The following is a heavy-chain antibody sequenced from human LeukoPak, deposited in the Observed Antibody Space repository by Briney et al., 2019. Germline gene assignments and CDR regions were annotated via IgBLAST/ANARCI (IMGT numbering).Heavy chain of an antibody. CDR1: EFSVGSNY. CDR2: IYSGGST. V-gene: IGHV3-53*01. CDR3: AKDRVLDYYDISEMDY. D-gene: IGHD3-22*01. Sequence: GGSLRLSCAASEFSVGSNYMTWVRQAPGKGLEWVSLIYSGGSTYYADSVKGRFTISRDNSKNILSLQMNSLRAEDTAIYYRAKDRVLDYYDISEMDYWGQGTLVTVSS. J-gene: IGHJ4*02.